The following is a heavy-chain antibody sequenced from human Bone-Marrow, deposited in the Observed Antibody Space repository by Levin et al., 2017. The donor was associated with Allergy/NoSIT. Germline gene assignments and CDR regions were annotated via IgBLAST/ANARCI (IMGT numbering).Heavy chain of an antibody. V-gene: IGHV3-30-3*01. D-gene: IGHD2-15*01. J-gene: IGHJ4*02. CDR1: GFTFSSYA. CDR3: ARDRKPVLYVVVVAATPRPFDY. CDR2: ISYDGSNK. Sequence: GGSLRLSCAASGFTFSSYAMHWVRQAPGKGLEWVAVISYDGSNKYYADSVKGRFTISRDNSKNTLYLQMNSLRAEDTAVYYCARDRKPVLYVVVVAATPRPFDYWGQGTLVTVSS.